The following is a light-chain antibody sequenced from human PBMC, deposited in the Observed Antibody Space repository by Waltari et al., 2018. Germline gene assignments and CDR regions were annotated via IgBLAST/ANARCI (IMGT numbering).Light chain of an antibody. CDR1: SLRSYY. J-gene: IGLJ2*01. Sequence: SSELTQDPAVSVALGQTVRITCQGDSLRSYYASWYQQKPGQAPVLVIYGKNNRPSGIQDRLAGSRSGNTASLTITGAQAEDEADYYCNSRDSSGNHVVFGGGTKLTVL. CDR3: NSRDSSGNHVV. V-gene: IGLV3-19*01. CDR2: GKN.